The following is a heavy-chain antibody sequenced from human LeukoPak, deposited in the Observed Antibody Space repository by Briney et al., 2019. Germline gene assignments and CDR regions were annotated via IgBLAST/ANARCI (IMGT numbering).Heavy chain of an antibody. CDR3: ARSSRSWSTFDN. CDR1: GYSISSGYY. D-gene: IGHD2-2*01. V-gene: IGHV4-38-2*02. J-gene: IGHJ4*02. Sequence: SETLSLTCTVSGYSISSGYYWGWIRQPPGKGLEWIGSIYHSGSTYYNPSLKSRVTISVDTSKNQFSLRLSSVTAADTAVYYCARSSRSWSTFDNWGQGTLVTVSS. CDR2: IYHSGST.